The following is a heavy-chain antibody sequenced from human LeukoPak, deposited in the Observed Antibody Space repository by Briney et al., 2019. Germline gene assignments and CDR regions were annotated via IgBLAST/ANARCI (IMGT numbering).Heavy chain of an antibody. Sequence: ASVKVSCKVSGYTFTDYYMHWVQQAPGKGLEWMGLVDPEDGETIYAEKFQGRVTITADTSTDTAYMELSSLRSEDTAVYYCATGGYQLLRFDYWVQGTLVTVSS. CDR3: ATGGYQLLRFDY. CDR1: GYTFTDYY. V-gene: IGHV1-69-2*01. CDR2: VDPEDGET. D-gene: IGHD2-2*01. J-gene: IGHJ4*02.